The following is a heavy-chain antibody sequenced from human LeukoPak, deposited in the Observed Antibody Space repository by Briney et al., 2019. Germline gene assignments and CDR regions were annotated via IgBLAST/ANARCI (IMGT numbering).Heavy chain of an antibody. V-gene: IGHV4-59*01. CDR3: ASGQAGSSRGFDY. Sequence: PSETLSVTCTVSGGSISSYYWSWIRQPPGKGLEWIGYIYYSGSTNYNPSLKSRVTISVDTSKNQFSLKLTSVTAADTAVYYCASGQAGSSRGFDYWGQGTLVTVSS. CDR1: GGSISSYY. D-gene: IGHD3-10*01. CDR2: IYYSGST. J-gene: IGHJ4*02.